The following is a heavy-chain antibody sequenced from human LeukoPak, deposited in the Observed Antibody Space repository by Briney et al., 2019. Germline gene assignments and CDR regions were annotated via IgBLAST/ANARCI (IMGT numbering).Heavy chain of an antibody. Sequence: SETLSLTCTVSGGSISSYYWNWIRQPAGKGLEWIGRIHTSGSTNYNPSLKSRVTMSVDTSKNQFSLKLSSVTAADTAVYYCARLTGSGSYFYRIDYWGQGTLVTVSS. D-gene: IGHD1-26*01. CDR2: IHTSGST. CDR3: ARLTGSGSYFYRIDY. CDR1: GGSISSYY. V-gene: IGHV4-4*07. J-gene: IGHJ4*02.